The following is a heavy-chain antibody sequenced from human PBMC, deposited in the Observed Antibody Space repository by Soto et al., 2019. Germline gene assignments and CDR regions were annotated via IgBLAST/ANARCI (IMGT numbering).Heavy chain of an antibody. V-gene: IGHV4-61*01. CDR1: GGSVSSGSYY. J-gene: IGHJ3*02. CDR2: IYYSGST. Sequence: SETLSLTCTVSGGSVSSGSYYWSWIRQPPGKGLEWIGYIYYSGSTNYNPSLKSRVTISVDTSKNHFSLKLSSVTAADTAVYYCASVSVGMITFGGVIVAYDAFDIWGQGTMVTVSS. D-gene: IGHD3-16*02. CDR3: ASVSVGMITFGGVIVAYDAFDI.